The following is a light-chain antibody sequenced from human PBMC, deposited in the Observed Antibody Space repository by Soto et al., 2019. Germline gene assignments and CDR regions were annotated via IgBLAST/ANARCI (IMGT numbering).Light chain of an antibody. CDR2: AAS. CDR1: QSISSY. V-gene: IGKV1-39*01. Sequence: DIQMTQSPSSLSASVGDRVTITCRASQSISSYLNWYQQKPGKAPKLLIYAASSLQSGVPSRFSGSGSGTDFTLTISSLQPEDFATYYGQQSYSTPHTVGGGTKVEIK. CDR3: QQSYSTPHT. J-gene: IGKJ4*01.